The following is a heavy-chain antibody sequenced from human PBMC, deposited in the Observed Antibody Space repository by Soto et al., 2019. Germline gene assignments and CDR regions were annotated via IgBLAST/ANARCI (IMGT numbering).Heavy chain of an antibody. J-gene: IGHJ6*02. V-gene: IGHV3-30*18. Sequence: GGSLRLSCAASGFTFSSYGMHWVRQAPGKGLEWVAVISYDGSNKYYADSVKGRFTISRDNSKNTLYLQMNSLRAEDTAVYYCAKDTGSDTAMVTIEAHHRNYYGMDVWGQGTTVTVSS. CDR2: ISYDGSNK. CDR3: AKDTGSDTAMVTIEAHHRNYYGMDV. D-gene: IGHD5-18*01. CDR1: GFTFSSYG.